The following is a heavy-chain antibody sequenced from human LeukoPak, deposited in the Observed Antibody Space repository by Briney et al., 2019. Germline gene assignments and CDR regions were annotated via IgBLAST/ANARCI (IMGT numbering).Heavy chain of an antibody. J-gene: IGHJ4*02. CDR3: ARDGGTTGFDY. V-gene: IGHV3-43*01. Sequence: GGSLRLSCAASGFTFDDYTMHWVRQAAGKGLKWVSLISWDGGSTYYADSVKGRFTISRDNAKNSLYLQMNSLRAEDTAVYYCARDGGTTGFDYWGQGTPVTVSS. D-gene: IGHD4-17*01. CDR2: ISWDGGST. CDR1: GFTFDDYT.